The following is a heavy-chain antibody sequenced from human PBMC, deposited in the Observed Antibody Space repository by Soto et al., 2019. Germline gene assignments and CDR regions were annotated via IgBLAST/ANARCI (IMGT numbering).Heavy chain of an antibody. CDR3: ARAHDYGEFEN. J-gene: IGHJ4*02. D-gene: IGHD4-17*01. V-gene: IGHV3-11*05. CDR2: ISSGGSNT. Sequence: QVQLVESGGGLVKPGGSLRLSCAASGFIFSDYYMTWIRQAPGKGLEWVSYISSGGSNTNYADSVKGRFTISRDNAKNSLYLEMNSLRAEDTAVYYCARAHDYGEFENWGQGTLVTVSS. CDR1: GFIFSDYY.